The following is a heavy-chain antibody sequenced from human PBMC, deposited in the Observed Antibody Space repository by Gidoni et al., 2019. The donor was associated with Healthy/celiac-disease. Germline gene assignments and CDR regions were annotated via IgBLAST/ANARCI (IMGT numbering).Heavy chain of an antibody. J-gene: IGHJ3*02. Sequence: QVQLVESGGGVVQPGRSLRLSCAAPGFTFSSYAMHWVRQAPGKGLEWVAVISSDGSNKYYADSVKGRFTISRDNSKNTLYLQMNSLRAEDTAVYYCARDMGYLDAFDIWGQGTMVTVSS. CDR3: ARDMGYLDAFDI. V-gene: IGHV3-30-3*01. D-gene: IGHD2-15*01. CDR2: ISSDGSNK. CDR1: GFTFSSYA.